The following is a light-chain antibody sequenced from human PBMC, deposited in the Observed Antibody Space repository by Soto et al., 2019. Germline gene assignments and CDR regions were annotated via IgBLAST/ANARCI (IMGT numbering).Light chain of an antibody. CDR2: GAS. Sequence: EIVLTQSPGTLSLSPGERATLTCRASQSVSSNYLAWYQQKPGQAPRLLIYGASSRATGIPDRFSGSGSGTDFTLTISGLEPEDFAVYYCQQYGSSLFTFGPGTKVDIK. V-gene: IGKV3-20*01. CDR3: QQYGSSLFT. CDR1: QSVSSNY. J-gene: IGKJ3*01.